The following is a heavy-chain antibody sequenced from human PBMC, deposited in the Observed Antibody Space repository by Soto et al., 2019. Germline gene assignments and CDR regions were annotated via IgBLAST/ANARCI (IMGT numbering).Heavy chain of an antibody. CDR2: VNTYNGNP. J-gene: IGHJ4*02. CDR3: ARDSQYSTSWQRFDS. D-gene: IGHD6-13*01. Sequence: QVQLVQSGGELKKPGASVKVSCKASGYTFTNYAISWVRQAPGRGLEWMGWVNTYNGNPNYAQTFQGRVTMTTDTSTGTDYMELRSLKSDDSAIYYCARDSQYSTSWQRFDSWGQGTLVTVSS. V-gene: IGHV1-18*01. CDR1: GYTFTNYA.